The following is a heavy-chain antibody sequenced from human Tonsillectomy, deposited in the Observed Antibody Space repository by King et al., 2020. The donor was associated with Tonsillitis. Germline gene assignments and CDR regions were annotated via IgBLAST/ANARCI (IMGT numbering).Heavy chain of an antibody. J-gene: IGHJ6*02. Sequence: VQLVESGGGLVQPGGSLRLSCAASGFILSTYWMHWVRQVPGKGLVWVSRINSDGRSTTYADSVKGRFTISSDNAKNTLYMQMNSLRAEDTAVYYCVRGLRAPWDYYYGMAVWGQGTTVTVSS. CDR2: INSDGRST. D-gene: IGHD1-26*01. V-gene: IGHV3-74*01. CDR3: VRGLRAPWDYYYGMAV. CDR1: GFILSTYW.